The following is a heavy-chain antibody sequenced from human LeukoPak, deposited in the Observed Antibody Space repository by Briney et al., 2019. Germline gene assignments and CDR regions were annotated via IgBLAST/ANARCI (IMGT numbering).Heavy chain of an antibody. CDR1: GGSITSGNNY. V-gene: IGHV4-30-4*08. Sequence: SETLSLTCTVSGGSITSGNNYWNWIRQSPGKGLEWIGFIYSGGRTNYNPFLRSRVVISADTSKNQISLRVDSMTAADTAVYYCVKAPTVAGSYGWFDPWGQGTLVTVSS. D-gene: IGHD6-19*01. CDR3: VKAPTVAGSYGWFDP. J-gene: IGHJ5*02. CDR2: IYSGGRT.